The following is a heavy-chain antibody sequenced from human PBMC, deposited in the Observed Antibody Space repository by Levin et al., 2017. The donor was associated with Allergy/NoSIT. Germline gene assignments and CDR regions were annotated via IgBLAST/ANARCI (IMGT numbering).Heavy chain of an antibody. CDR3: VRGIVGSISAS. V-gene: IGHV3-48*02. CDR2: ISSSSTTI. CDR1: GFTFSSYS. D-gene: IGHD1-26*01. J-gene: IGHJ4*02. Sequence: ASVKVSCAASGFTFSSYSMNWVRQAPGKGLEWVSYISSSSTTIYYADSVKGRFSISRDNAENSLYLQMNSLRDDDTALYYCVRGIVGSISASGGQGTLVTVSS.